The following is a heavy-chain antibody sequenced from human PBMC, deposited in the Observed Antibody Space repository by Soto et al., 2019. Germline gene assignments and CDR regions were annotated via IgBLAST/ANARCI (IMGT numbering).Heavy chain of an antibody. V-gene: IGHV3-23*01. CDR3: AKLDVVFPGKYYFDY. J-gene: IGHJ4*02. D-gene: IGHD2-21*01. Sequence: GGSLRLSCAASGFTFSSYAMSWVRQSPGKGLQWVSTISVSTSGTSSYADSVKGRFTISRDDSRSTLYLQMNSLRAEDTAIYFCAKLDVVFPGKYYFDYWGRGTLVTVSS. CDR2: ISVSTSGTS. CDR1: GFTFSSYA.